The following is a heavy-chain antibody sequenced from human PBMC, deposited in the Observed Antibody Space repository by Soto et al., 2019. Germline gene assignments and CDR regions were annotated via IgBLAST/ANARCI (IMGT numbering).Heavy chain of an antibody. Sequence: SVKVSCKASGGTFSSYTISWVRQAPGQGLEWMGRIIPILGIANYAQKFQGRVTITADKSTSTAYMELSSLRSEDTALYYCASAHMTTVTDNWFDPWGQGTLVTVSS. J-gene: IGHJ5*02. CDR2: IIPILGIA. CDR3: ASAHMTTVTDNWFDP. V-gene: IGHV1-69*02. D-gene: IGHD4-17*01. CDR1: GGTFSSYT.